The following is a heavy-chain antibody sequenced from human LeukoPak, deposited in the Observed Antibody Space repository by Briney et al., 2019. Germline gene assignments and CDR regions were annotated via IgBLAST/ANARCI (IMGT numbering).Heavy chain of an antibody. J-gene: IGHJ4*02. CDR2: ISYDGRNK. V-gene: IGHV3-30*03. CDR1: GFTFSDYA. CDR3: ARTAGLLWAPLDF. Sequence: GRSLTRPCAASGFTFSDYAMHWVRQAPGKGLEWVAVISYDGRNKFYSDSVKGRFTISRDNSKNTLFLQMNSLRPEGTAVYYCARTAGLLWAPLDFWGQGTQVTVSS. D-gene: IGHD3-10*01.